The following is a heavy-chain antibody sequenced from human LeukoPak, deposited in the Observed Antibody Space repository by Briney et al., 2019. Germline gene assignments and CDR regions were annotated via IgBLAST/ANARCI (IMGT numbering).Heavy chain of an antibody. CDR2: IIPIFGTA. CDR3: ASSYDFWSGTQVDYYYGMDV. J-gene: IGHJ6*02. Sequence: SVKVSCKASGYTFTSYGISWVRQAPGQGLEWMGGIIPIFGTANYAQKFQGRVTITADESTSTAYMELSSLRSEDTAVYYCASSYDFWSGTQVDYYYGMDVWGQGTTVTVSS. V-gene: IGHV1-69*13. CDR1: GYTFTSYG. D-gene: IGHD3-3*01.